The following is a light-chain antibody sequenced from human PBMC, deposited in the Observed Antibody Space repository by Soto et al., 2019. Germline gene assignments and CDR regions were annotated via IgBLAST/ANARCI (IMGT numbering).Light chain of an antibody. CDR2: DVS. CDR3: SSYTTSNTRQIV. Sequence: QSVLTQPASVSGSPGQSIPISCTGTSSDVGGYNYVSWYQHRPGEAPKLMIYDVSNRPSGVSNRFSGSKSGNTASLTISGLQPEDEADYYCSSYTTSNTRQIVFGTGTKVTVL. CDR1: SSDVGGYNY. V-gene: IGLV2-14*03. J-gene: IGLJ1*01.